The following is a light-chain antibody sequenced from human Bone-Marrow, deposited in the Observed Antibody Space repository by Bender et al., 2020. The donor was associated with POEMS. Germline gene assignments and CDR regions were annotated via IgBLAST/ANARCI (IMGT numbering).Light chain of an antibody. CDR3: CSYAGSSIVV. CDR1: SRDVGNYDY. CDR2: GVD. J-gene: IGLJ2*01. V-gene: IGLV2-23*02. Sequence: QSALTQPASVSGSPGQSITISCTGTSRDVGNYDYVSWYQQHPGKAPKLMIYGVDNRPSGVSTRFSGSKSGNTASLTISGLQIEDEADYYCCSYAGSSIVVFGGGTKLTVL.